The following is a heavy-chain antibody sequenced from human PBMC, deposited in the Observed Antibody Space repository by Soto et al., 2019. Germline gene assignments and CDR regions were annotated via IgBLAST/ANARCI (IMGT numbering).Heavy chain of an antibody. V-gene: IGHV3-30*03. CDR3: ARFWGPVTAAVDDY. CDR1: GFTFSNFG. J-gene: IGHJ4*02. Sequence: QVQLVESGGGVVQPGRSLRLSCAASGFTFSNFGMQWGRQAPGKGLEWVASISYDGNLKYSADSVKGRFTISRDNSKNTLYLQMNSLRREETAVYYCARFWGPVTAAVDDYWGQGTLVTVSS. CDR2: ISYDGNLK. D-gene: IGHD6-13*01.